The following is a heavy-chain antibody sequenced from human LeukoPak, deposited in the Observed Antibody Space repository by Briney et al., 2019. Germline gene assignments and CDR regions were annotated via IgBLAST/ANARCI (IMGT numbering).Heavy chain of an antibody. D-gene: IGHD3-10*01. CDR3: ARGGRGGSGSYSLFDR. V-gene: IGHV1-69*13. CDR1: GGTFSSYA. CDR2: IIPIFGTA. Sequence: SVKVSCKASGGTFSSYAISWVRQAPGQGLEWMGRIIPIFGTADYAQKFQGRVTITADESTTTAYVELSSLRSEDTAVYYCARGGRGGSGSYSLFDRWGQGTLVTVSS. J-gene: IGHJ5*02.